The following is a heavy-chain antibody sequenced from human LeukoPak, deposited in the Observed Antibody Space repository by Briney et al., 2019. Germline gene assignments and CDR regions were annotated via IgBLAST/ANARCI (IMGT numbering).Heavy chain of an antibody. CDR1: GGSISSGSYY. J-gene: IGHJ4*02. CDR2: IYTSGST. CDR3: ARYCSSTSCFDY. V-gene: IGHV4-61*02. Sequence: SQALSLTCTVSGGSISSGSYYWSWIRQPAGKGLEWIGRIYTSGSTNYNPSLKSRVTISVDTSKNQFSLKLSSVTAADTAVYYCARYCSSTSCFDYWGQGTLVTVSS. D-gene: IGHD2-2*01.